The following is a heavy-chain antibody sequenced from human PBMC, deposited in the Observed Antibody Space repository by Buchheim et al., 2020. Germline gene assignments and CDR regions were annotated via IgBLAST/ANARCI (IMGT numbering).Heavy chain of an antibody. D-gene: IGHD6-13*01. CDR2: IYYSGST. CDR1: GDSIGSGGYF. CDR3: ARLGQIAAAGTRPGRLYFDY. V-gene: IGHV4-31*03. J-gene: IGHJ4*02. Sequence: QVQLQESGPGLVKPSQTLSLTCTVSGDSIGSGGYFWSWIRQHPGKGLEWIGYIYYSGSTYYNPSLKSRVTISVDTSKPQFSLKLSSVTAADTAVYYCARLGQIAAAGTRPGRLYFDYWGQGTL.